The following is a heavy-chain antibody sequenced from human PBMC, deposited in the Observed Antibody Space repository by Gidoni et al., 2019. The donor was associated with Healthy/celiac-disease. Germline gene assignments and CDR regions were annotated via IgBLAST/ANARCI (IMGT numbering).Heavy chain of an antibody. CDR1: GGSISSSSYY. J-gene: IGHJ6*04. Sequence: QLQLQESGPGLVKPSETLSLTCTVSGGSISSSSYYWGWIRQPPGKGLEWIGSIYYSGSTYYNPSLKSRVTISVDTSKNQFSLKLSSVTAADTAVYYCARQLRYCSSTSCYMDVWGKGTTVTVSS. CDR3: ARQLRYCSSTSCYMDV. V-gene: IGHV4-39*01. CDR2: IYYSGST. D-gene: IGHD2-2*01.